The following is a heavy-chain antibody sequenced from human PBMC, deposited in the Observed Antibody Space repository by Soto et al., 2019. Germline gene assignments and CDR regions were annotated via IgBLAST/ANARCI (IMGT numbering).Heavy chain of an antibody. V-gene: IGHV3-23*01. Sequence: EVQLLESGGGLVQPGGSLRLSCAASGFTFSNYAVTWVRQAPGKGLEWVSTISGSGGSTYYADSVKGRFTISRDNSKNTLNLQMNSLRSEDTAVYYCAKDQGSGGYEMDYWGQGTLVTVSS. CDR3: AKDQGSGGYEMDY. CDR1: GFTFSNYA. J-gene: IGHJ4*02. D-gene: IGHD5-12*01. CDR2: ISGSGGST.